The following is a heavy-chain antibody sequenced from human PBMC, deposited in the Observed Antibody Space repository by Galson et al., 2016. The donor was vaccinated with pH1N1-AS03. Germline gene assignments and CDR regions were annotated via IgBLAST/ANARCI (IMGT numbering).Heavy chain of an antibody. CDR3: AKTVFTDAFDI. D-gene: IGHD4-11*01. J-gene: IGHJ3*02. V-gene: IGHV4-39*01. CDR2: IYYSGNS. Sequence: SETLSLTCTVSGGSISSRDHYWVWIRQTPGKGLEWIGHIYYSGNSYYNPSLKSRVNFSVDTSKNQLSLKLASVTAADTAVYYCAKTVFTDAFDIWSPGTRVSVSS. CDR1: GGSISSRDHY.